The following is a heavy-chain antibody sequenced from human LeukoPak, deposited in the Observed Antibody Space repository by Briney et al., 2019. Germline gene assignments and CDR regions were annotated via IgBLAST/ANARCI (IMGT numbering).Heavy chain of an antibody. J-gene: IGHJ3*02. CDR3: AKDFTEYSGSYLDYAFDI. V-gene: IGHV3-23*01. Sequence: PGGSLRLSRAASGFTFSSYGMSWVRQAPGKGLEWVSAISGSGGSTYYADSVKGRFTISRDNSKNTLYLQMNSLRAEDTAVYYCAKDFTEYSGSYLDYAFDIWGQGTMVTVSS. D-gene: IGHD1-26*01. CDR2: ISGSGGST. CDR1: GFTFSSYG.